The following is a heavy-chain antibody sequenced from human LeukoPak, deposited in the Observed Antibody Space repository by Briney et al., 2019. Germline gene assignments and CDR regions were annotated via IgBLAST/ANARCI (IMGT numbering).Heavy chain of an antibody. D-gene: IGHD1-20*01. J-gene: IGHJ4*02. CDR2: IYSGGST. Sequence: GGSLRLSCAASGFTVSSNYMSWVRQAPGKGLEWVSVIYSGGSTYYADSVKGRFTISRDNAKNSLYLQMNSLRAEDTAVYYCARYNWNDAYFEYRGQGTLVTVSS. CDR1: GFTVSSNY. V-gene: IGHV3-53*01. CDR3: ARYNWNDAYFEY.